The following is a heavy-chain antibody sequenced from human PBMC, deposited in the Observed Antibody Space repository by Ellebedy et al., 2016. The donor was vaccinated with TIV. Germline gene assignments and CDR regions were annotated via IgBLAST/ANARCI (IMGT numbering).Heavy chain of an antibody. CDR2: IYYSGST. V-gene: IGHV4-59*01. CDR3: ARMHTAYCRGGGCPIDY. D-gene: IGHD2-15*01. Sequence: MPSETLSLTCTVSGGSISNYYWNWVRQPPGKGLEWIGYIYYSGSTTYTPSLTSRVTISVDMSRNQFSLKLNSATAADTAVYYCARMHTAYCRGGGCPIDYWGQGTLVTVFS. J-gene: IGHJ4*02. CDR1: GGSISNYY.